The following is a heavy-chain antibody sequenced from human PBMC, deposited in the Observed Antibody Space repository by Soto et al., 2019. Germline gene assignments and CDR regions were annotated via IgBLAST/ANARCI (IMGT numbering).Heavy chain of an antibody. CDR3: AKGNRLRLGELSLSPICD. D-gene: IGHD3-16*02. Sequence: EVQLLESGGGLVQPGGSLRLSCAASGFTFSSYAMSWVRQAPGKGLEWVSAISGSGGSTYYADSVKGRFTISRDNSKNTLYLQMNSLRAEDTAVYYCAKGNRLRLGELSLSPICDWGQGTLVTVSS. CDR1: GFTFSSYA. J-gene: IGHJ4*02. CDR2: ISGSGGST. V-gene: IGHV3-23*01.